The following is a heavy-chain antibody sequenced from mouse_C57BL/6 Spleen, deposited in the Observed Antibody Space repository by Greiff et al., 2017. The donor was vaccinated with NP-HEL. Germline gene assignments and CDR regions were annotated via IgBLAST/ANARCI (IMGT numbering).Heavy chain of an antibody. CDR3: ARSETAQSFAY. CDR2: ISYSGST. D-gene: IGHD3-2*02. J-gene: IGHJ3*01. V-gene: IGHV3-8*01. CDR1: GYSITSDY. Sequence: EVKLMESGPGLAKPSQTLSLTCSVTGYSITSDYWNWIRKFPGNKLEYMGYISYSGSTYYNPSLKSRISITRDTSTNQYNLQLSSVTTENTATYCCARSETAQSFAYWGQGTLVTVSA.